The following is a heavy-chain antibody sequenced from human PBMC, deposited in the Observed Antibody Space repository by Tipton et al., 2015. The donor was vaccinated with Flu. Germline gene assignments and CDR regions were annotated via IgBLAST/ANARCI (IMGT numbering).Heavy chain of an antibody. Sequence: LRLSCTVSGGSISTSGYYWGWIRQPPGKGLEWIGSIRYGGSSYYTPSLKSRVTISLDMSKDQFSLKLASVTAADTAVYYCAREGALTGYSKPADYWGQGTLVTVSS. D-gene: IGHD3-9*01. V-gene: IGHV4-39*07. CDR2: IRYGGSS. CDR3: AREGALTGYSKPADY. CDR1: GGSISTSGYY. J-gene: IGHJ4*02.